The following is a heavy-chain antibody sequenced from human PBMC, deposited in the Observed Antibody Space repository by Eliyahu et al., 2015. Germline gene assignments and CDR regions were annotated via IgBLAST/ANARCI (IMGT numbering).Heavy chain of an antibody. V-gene: IGHV3-66*01. J-gene: IGHJ4*02. CDR3: ARGLGFDY. Sequence: EVQLVESGGGLVQPGESLRLXXAASRLSVSVNDMXWVRQAPGKGLEGVSVIYKSGSTNYAESVKGRFTISRDNSKNTVYLQMNSLRAEDTALYYCARGLGFDYWGQGTLVTVSS. CDR1: RLSVSVND. CDR2: IYKSGST. D-gene: IGHD3-9*01.